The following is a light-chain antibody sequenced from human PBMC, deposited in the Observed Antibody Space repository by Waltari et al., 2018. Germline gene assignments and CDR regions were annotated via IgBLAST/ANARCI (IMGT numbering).Light chain of an antibody. CDR2: SAA. Sequence: EIVFTQSPGTLSLSPGGSATLSCRASQSISSTYLAWYQQKPGQAPSLLIYSAASRATGIPDRFSGSGSGTKFTLPINRLEPEDFAVYYCQQSDTSSVTFGQGTRLEIK. CDR3: QQSDTSSVT. V-gene: IGKV3-20*01. CDR1: QSISSTY. J-gene: IGKJ5*01.